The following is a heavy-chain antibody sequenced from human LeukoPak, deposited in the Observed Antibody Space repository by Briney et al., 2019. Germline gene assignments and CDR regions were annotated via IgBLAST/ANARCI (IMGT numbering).Heavy chain of an antibody. CDR3: ARPYYYDSSGFN. D-gene: IGHD3-22*01. CDR2: INSDGSST. V-gene: IGHV3-74*01. Sequence: GGSLRLSCAASGFTFSSYWMHWVRQAPGKGLVWVPRINSDGSSTSYADSVKGRFTISRDNAKNTLYLQMNSLRAEDTAVYYCARPYYYDSSGFNWGQGTLVTVSS. CDR1: GFTFSSYW. J-gene: IGHJ4*02.